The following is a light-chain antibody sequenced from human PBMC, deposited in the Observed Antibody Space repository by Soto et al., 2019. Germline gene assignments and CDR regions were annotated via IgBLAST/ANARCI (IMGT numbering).Light chain of an antibody. CDR2: KAS. Sequence: DIQMTXXPSTLSASVGDRVTITCRASQSISSWLAWFQQKPGKAPRLLIYKASTLESGVPSRFSGSGSGTEFSLTISSLQPDDFATYYCQQYNTYSYTFGQGTKLEIK. J-gene: IGKJ2*01. CDR1: QSISSW. CDR3: QQYNTYSYT. V-gene: IGKV1-5*03.